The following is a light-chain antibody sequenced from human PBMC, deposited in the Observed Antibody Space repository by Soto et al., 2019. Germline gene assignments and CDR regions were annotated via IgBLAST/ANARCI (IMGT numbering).Light chain of an antibody. Sequence: DIVLTQSPDSLTVSLGERATINCKSSQSVLYSSNNENSLAWYQQKPGQPPNLLVYWASTRKSGVPDRFSGSGSGTDFTLTISSLQAEDVAVYYCQQYYSIPLTFGGGTKVEIK. CDR2: WAS. CDR3: QQYYSIPLT. J-gene: IGKJ4*01. V-gene: IGKV4-1*01. CDR1: QSVLYSSNNENS.